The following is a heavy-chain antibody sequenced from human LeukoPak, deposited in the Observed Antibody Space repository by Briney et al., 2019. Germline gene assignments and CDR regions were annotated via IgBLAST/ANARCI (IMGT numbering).Heavy chain of an antibody. Sequence: GGSLRLSCAASGFAFSTYWMTWVRQAPGKGLEWVANIKEDGSEKYYVDSVKGRFTISRDNAKNSLYLQITSLRADETAVYYCARGDRRFGYWGQGTLVTVSS. CDR2: IKEDGSEK. J-gene: IGHJ4*02. V-gene: IGHV3-7*01. D-gene: IGHD3-3*01. CDR1: GFAFSTYW. CDR3: ARGDRRFGY.